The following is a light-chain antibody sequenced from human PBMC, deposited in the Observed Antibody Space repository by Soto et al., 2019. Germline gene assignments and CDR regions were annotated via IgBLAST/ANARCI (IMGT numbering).Light chain of an antibody. J-gene: IGLJ2*01. Sequence: QSVLTQPPSASGTPGQRVTISCSGTSSNIGSNTVNWYQQLPGTAPKPLIYSSNQRPSGVPARFSGSKSGTSASLAISGLQSEDEADYYCAAWDDSLNGVVFGGGTKLTVL. CDR3: AAWDDSLNGVV. V-gene: IGLV1-44*01. CDR2: SSN. CDR1: SSNIGSNT.